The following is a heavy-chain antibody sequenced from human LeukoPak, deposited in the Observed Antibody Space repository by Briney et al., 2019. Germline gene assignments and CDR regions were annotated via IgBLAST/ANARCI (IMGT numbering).Heavy chain of an antibody. CDR1: GGSFSGYY. D-gene: IGHD5-12*01. J-gene: IGHJ4*02. CDR2: INHSGST. CDR3: ASAKWLRLRVFDY. V-gene: IGHV4-34*01. Sequence: SETLSLTCAVYGGSFSGYYWSWIRQPPGKGLEWIGVINHSGSTNYNPSLKSRVTISVDTSKNQFSLKLSSVTAADTAVYYCASAKWLRLRVFDYWGQGTLVTVSS.